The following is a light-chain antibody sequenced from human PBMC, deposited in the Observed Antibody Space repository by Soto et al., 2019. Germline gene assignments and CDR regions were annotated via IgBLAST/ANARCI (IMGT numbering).Light chain of an antibody. V-gene: IGKV1-27*01. J-gene: IGKJ5*01. Sequence: DIQMTQSPSSLSAYVGDRVTITCRASQVISVYLAWYQQKPRKVPKLLIYSASTLQSEVPSRFSGSGSGTNFALTISRLQPEDFATYYCQKFNTAPLTFGQGTRLEIK. CDR3: QKFNTAPLT. CDR1: QVISVY. CDR2: SAS.